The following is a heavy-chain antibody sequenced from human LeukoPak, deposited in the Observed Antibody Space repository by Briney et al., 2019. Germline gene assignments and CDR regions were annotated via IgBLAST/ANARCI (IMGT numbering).Heavy chain of an antibody. J-gene: IGHJ3*02. Sequence: SETLSLTCAVSGGSISSYFWTWIRQPPGKGLEWIGYIYYTGSTNYNPSLKGRVTISLDTSKNQFSLNLNSVTAADTAVYYCAREGAPGYCSGGSCYSDAFDIWGQGTMVTVSS. CDR3: AREGAPGYCSGGSCYSDAFDI. V-gene: IGHV4-59*01. D-gene: IGHD2-15*01. CDR2: IYYTGST. CDR1: GGSISSYF.